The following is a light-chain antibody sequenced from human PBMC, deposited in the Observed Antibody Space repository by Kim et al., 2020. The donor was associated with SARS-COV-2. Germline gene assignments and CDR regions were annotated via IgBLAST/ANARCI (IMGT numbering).Light chain of an antibody. V-gene: IGKV3-11*01. J-gene: IGKJ4*01. CDR1: QSVSSY. CDR2: DAS. CDR3: QQRSNWPLT. Sequence: WSPGERATLSCRASQSVSSYLAWYQQKPGQAPRLLIYDASNRATGIPARFSGSGSGTDFTLTISSLEPEDFAVYYCQQRSNWPLTFGGGTKVDIK.